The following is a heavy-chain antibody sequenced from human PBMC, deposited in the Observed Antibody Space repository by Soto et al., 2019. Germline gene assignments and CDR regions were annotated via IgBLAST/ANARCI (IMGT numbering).Heavy chain of an antibody. CDR2: IYYSGST. D-gene: IGHD2-15*01. J-gene: IGHJ3*02. V-gene: IGHV4-59*08. Sequence: PSETLSLTCTVSGGSISSYYWSWIRPPPGKGLEWIGYIYYSGSTNYNPSLKSRVTISVDTSKNQFSLKLSSVTAADTAVHYCARHAQDIVVVVASRGAFDIWGQGTMVTVSS. CDR3: ARHAQDIVVVVASRGAFDI. CDR1: GGSISSYY.